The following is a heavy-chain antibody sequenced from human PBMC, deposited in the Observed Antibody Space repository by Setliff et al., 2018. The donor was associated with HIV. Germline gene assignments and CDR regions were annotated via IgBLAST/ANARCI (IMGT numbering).Heavy chain of an antibody. CDR2: ISHSGIT. Sequence: PSETLSLTCAVHGGPFSDSYYSWIRQPPGKGLEWIGEISHSGITSYHSSVKSRVTMSVEWSKNQFSLTLTSMTAADTAVYYCARHHRLPGVQPPYWYFDLLCRGTLVTSPQ. J-gene: IGHJ2*01. CDR3: ARHHRLPGVQPPYWYFDL. V-gene: IGHV4-34*01. CDR1: GGPFSDSY. D-gene: IGHD7-27*01.